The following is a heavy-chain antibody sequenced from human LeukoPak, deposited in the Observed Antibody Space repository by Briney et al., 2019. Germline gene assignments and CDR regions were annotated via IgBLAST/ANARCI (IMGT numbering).Heavy chain of an antibody. Sequence: ASVKVSCKASRYTFTGYYMHWVRQAPGQGLEWMGWINPNSGGTNYAQKFQGRVTMTRDTSISTAYMELSRLRSDDTAVYYCARGPDIALWFGEAAFDYWGQGTLVTVSS. V-gene: IGHV1-2*02. CDR2: INPNSGGT. J-gene: IGHJ4*02. D-gene: IGHD3-10*01. CDR3: ARGPDIALWFGEAAFDY. CDR1: RYTFTGYY.